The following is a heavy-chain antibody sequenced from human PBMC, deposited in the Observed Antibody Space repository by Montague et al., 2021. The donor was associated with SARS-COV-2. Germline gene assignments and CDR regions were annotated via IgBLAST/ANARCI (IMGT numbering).Heavy chain of an antibody. CDR2: TYYRSKWYN. CDR1: GDSVSINSAT. CDR3: TSGREGNYNVMDV. J-gene: IGHJ6*02. V-gene: IGHV6-1*01. Sequence: CAISGDSVSINSATWNWVRQSPSRGLEWLGRTYYRSKWYNDYAVSVRGRVTINPDTSKNQFSLQLNSATPEDTAIYYCTSGREGNYNVMDVWGQGTTVTVSS. D-gene: IGHD1-1*01.